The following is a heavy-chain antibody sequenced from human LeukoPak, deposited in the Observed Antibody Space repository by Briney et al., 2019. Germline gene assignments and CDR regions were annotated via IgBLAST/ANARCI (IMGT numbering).Heavy chain of an antibody. Sequence: GGSLRLSCAASGFTFSTCAMSWVRQAPGKGLEWVSGISGTTSGTYYADSVKGRFTISRDNSKNTLYLQMNSLRAEDTAVYYCARGDRGVTQTIYYYYYYGMDVWGQGTTVTVSS. CDR3: ARGDRGVTQTIYYYYYYGMDV. D-gene: IGHD3-10*01. CDR2: ISGTTSGT. J-gene: IGHJ6*02. V-gene: IGHV3-23*01. CDR1: GFTFSTCA.